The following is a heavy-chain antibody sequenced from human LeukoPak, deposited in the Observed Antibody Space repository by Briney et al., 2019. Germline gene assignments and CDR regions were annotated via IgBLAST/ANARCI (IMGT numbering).Heavy chain of an antibody. J-gene: IGHJ4*02. V-gene: IGHV3-74*01. Sequence: PGGSLRLSCAASGFTFSSYWMHWVRQAPGKGLVWVSRINSDGSSTSYADSVKGRFTISRDNAKNTLYLQMNSLRAEDTAVYYCARGPRGSYYFDYWGQGTLVTVSS. D-gene: IGHD1-26*01. CDR1: GFTFSSYW. CDR3: ARGPRGSYYFDY. CDR2: INSDGSST.